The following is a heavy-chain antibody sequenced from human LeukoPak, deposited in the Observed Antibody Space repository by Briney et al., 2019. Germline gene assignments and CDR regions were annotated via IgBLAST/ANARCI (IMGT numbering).Heavy chain of an antibody. D-gene: IGHD3-22*01. V-gene: IGHV1-2*02. CDR2: INPKSGVT. Sequence: ASVKVPCKASGYTFTGHYMHWVRQGPGQGPEWMGWINPKSGVTNYAQTFQGRVTMTRDTSISIVYMELSRLTLDDTAVYYCARALRYDDSSGYYAYWGQGTLVTVSS. CDR1: GYTFTGHY. J-gene: IGHJ4*01. CDR3: ARALRYDDSSGYYAY.